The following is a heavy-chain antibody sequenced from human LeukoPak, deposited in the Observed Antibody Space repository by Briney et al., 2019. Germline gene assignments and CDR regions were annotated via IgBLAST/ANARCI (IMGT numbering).Heavy chain of an antibody. CDR1: GTSISSGSYF. CDR3: AREIVVPDYYYYYMDV. J-gene: IGHJ6*03. V-gene: IGHV4-61*02. Sequence: SETLSLTCTVSGTSISSGSYFWSWIRQPAGKGLEWIGRINTSGSTNYNPSLNSRVTISVDTSKNQFSLKLSSVTAADTAVYYCAREIVVPDYYYYYMDVWGKGTTVTVSS. D-gene: IGHD2-2*01. CDR2: INTSGST.